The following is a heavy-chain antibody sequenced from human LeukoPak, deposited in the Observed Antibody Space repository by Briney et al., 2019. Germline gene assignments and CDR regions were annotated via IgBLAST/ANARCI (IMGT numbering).Heavy chain of an antibody. J-gene: IGHJ3*02. D-gene: IGHD3-9*01. V-gene: IGHV3-30*18. CDR1: GFTFSTYA. CDR3: AKDFFDTSANGAFDI. CDR2: ISYDGTNK. Sequence: GGSLRLSCVASGFTFSTYAMHWVRQAPGTGLEWEAVISYDGTNKYYADSLKGRFTISRDNSKNTMYLQVNSLRPGDTAVYYCAKDFFDTSANGAFDIWGHGTMVSVSS.